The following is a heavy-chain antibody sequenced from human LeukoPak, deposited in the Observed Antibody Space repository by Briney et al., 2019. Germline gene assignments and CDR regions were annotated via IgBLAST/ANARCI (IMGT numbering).Heavy chain of an antibody. J-gene: IGHJ3*02. V-gene: IGHV1-46*01. CDR1: GYTFTDSF. D-gene: IGHD3-3*01. CDR3: AREKRVTIFGVVIEAFDI. CDR2: INPSGGST. Sequence: ASVKVSCKASGYTFTDSFMHWVRQAPGQGLEWMGIINPSGGSTNNAQQFQGRVTMTRDTSTSTVYMNLSSLRSEDTAVYYCAREKRVTIFGVVIEAFDIWGQGTMVTVSS.